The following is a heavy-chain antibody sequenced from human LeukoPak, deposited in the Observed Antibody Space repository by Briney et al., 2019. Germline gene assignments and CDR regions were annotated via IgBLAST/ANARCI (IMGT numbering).Heavy chain of an antibody. CDR1: GFTFSSYA. CDR2: ISSNGGST. D-gene: IGHD3-22*01. J-gene: IGHJ4*02. CDR3: VKGYDSSGPAYYFDY. V-gene: IGHV3-64D*09. Sequence: GGSLRLSCSASGFTFSSYAMHWVRQAPGEGLEYVSAISSNGGSTYYADSVKGRFTISRDNSKNTLYLQMSSLRAEDTAVYYCVKGYDSSGPAYYFDYWGQGTLVTVSS.